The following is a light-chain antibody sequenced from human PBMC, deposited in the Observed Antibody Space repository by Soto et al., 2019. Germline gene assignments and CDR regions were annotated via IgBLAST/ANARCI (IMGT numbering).Light chain of an antibody. V-gene: IGLV1-44*01. CDR2: ANN. Sequence: QSVLTQPPSASGTPGQRVTISCSGSSSNIGSENVNWYQQVPGTAPKLLIYANNQRPSGVPDRFSVSKSGTSASLAIGGLQADDEADYYCAAWDDSLKAWVFGGGTKLTVL. CDR1: SSNIGSEN. J-gene: IGLJ3*02. CDR3: AAWDDSLKAWV.